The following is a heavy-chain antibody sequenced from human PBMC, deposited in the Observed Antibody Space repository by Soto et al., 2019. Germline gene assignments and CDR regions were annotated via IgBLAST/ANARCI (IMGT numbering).Heavy chain of an antibody. J-gene: IGHJ4*02. CDR2: ISYDGSNK. CDR3: AKEASSGWYGVMSRVGYYFDY. V-gene: IGHV3-30*18. CDR1: GLTFSSYG. D-gene: IGHD6-19*01. Sequence: WGSLRISCAASGLTFSSYGMHWVRQAPGKGLEWVAVISYDGSNKYYADSVKGRFTISRDNSKNTLYLQMNSLRAEDTAVYYCAKEASSGWYGVMSRVGYYFDYWGQGTLVTVSS.